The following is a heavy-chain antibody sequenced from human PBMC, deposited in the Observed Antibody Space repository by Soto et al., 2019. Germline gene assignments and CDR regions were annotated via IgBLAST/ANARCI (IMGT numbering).Heavy chain of an antibody. CDR1: GYSFTTYW. CDR2: IYPRDSDT. V-gene: IGHV5-51*01. CDR3: ARHYGQHDAFDI. Sequence: PGESLKISCNGSGYSFTTYWIGWVRQMPGKGLEWMGIIYPRDSDTKYSPSFQGLVTISADKSITTAYLQWNSLKASDTAMYYCARHYGQHDAFDIWGQGTMVTVSS. J-gene: IGHJ3*02. D-gene: IGHD2-2*01.